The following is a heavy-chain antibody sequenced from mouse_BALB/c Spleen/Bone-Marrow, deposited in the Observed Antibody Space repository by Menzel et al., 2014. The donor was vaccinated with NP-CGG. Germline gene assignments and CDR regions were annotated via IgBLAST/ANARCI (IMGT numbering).Heavy chain of an antibody. V-gene: IGHV1-37*01. CDR1: GYSFTGYF. J-gene: IGHJ2*01. Sequence: EVQLQQSGPELVKPGASVKISCKASGYSFTGYFMNWVKQSHGKSLEWIGRINPYNGDTFNNQKFKGKARLTVDKSPSTAHMELLSLTSEDSAGYYGGVPYYYGSSDCDYWGQCTTLTVSS. CDR3: GVPYYYGSSDCDY. CDR2: INPYNGDT. D-gene: IGHD1-1*01.